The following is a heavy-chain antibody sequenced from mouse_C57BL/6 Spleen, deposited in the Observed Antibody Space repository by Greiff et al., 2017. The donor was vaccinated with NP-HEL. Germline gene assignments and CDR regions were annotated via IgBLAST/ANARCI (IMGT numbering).Heavy chain of an antibody. V-gene: IGHV1-82*01. D-gene: IGHD2-4*01. Sequence: VQLQQSGPELVKPGASVKISCKASGYAFSSSWMNWVKQRPGKGLEWIGRIYPGDGDTNYNGKFKGKATLTADKSSSTAYMQLSSLTSEDSAVYFCARSRDYGRAMDYWGQGTSVTVSS. CDR2: IYPGDGDT. CDR3: ARSRDYGRAMDY. CDR1: GYAFSSSW. J-gene: IGHJ4*01.